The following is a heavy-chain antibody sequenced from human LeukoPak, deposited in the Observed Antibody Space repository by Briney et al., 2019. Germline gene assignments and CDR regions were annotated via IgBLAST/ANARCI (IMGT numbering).Heavy chain of an antibody. CDR2: IRSKAYGGTT. CDR1: GFTFGDYA. CDR3: TRGADPRVYYYYGMDV. V-gene: IGHV3-49*04. Sequence: GGSLRLSCTASGFTFGDYAMSWVRQAPGQGLEWVGFIRSKAYGGTTEYAASVKGRFTISRDDSKSIAYLQMNSLKTEDTAVYYCTRGADPRVYYYYGMDVWGQGTTVTVSS. J-gene: IGHJ6*02. D-gene: IGHD1-26*01.